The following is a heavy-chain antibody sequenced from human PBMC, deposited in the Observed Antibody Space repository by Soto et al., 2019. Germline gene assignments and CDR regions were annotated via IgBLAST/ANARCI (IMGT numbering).Heavy chain of an antibody. CDR2: IYYSGST. V-gene: IGHV4-61*08. CDR3: ARQWGTDAFDI. CDR1: GGSISSGDYY. D-gene: IGHD2-8*01. Sequence: PSETLSLTCSVSGGSISSGDYYWSWIRQPPGKGLEWIGYIYYSGSTNYNPSLKSRVTISVDTSKNQFSLKLSSVTAADTAVYYCARQWGTDAFDIWGQGTMVTVSS. J-gene: IGHJ3*02.